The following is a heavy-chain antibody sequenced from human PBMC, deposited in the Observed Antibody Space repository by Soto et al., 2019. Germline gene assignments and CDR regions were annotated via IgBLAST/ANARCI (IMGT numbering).Heavy chain of an antibody. J-gene: IGHJ6*02. Sequence: EVQLVESGGGLVKPGGSLRLSCAASGFTFSNAWMNWVRQAPGKGLEWVGRIKSKTDGGTTDYAAPVKGRFTISRDDSKNTLYLQMNSLKTEDTAVYYCTTGGPDSYYYGSRRGDVWGQGTTVTVAS. CDR2: IKSKTDGGTT. D-gene: IGHD3-10*01. CDR3: TTGGPDSYYYGSRRGDV. CDR1: GFTFSNAW. V-gene: IGHV3-15*07.